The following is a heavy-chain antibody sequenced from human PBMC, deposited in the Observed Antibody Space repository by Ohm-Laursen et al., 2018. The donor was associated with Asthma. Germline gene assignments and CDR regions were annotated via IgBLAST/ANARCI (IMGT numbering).Heavy chain of an antibody. Sequence: SETLSLTCIVSGDSISSGDNYWSWIRQPPGKGLEWIGYIYYSGRTYYNPSLKSRVIISVDTSKNQFSLKLTSVTAADTAVYFCARANYYYASTGYYFFDYWGQGSLVTVSS. CDR1: GDSISSGDNY. D-gene: IGHD3-22*01. J-gene: IGHJ4*02. V-gene: IGHV4-30-4*01. CDR2: IYYSGRT. CDR3: ARANYYYASTGYYFFDY.